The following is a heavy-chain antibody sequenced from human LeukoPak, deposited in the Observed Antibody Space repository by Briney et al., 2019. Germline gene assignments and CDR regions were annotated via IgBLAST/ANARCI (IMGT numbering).Heavy chain of an antibody. CDR3: ARDLGATIFGVGGPFDY. Sequence: SETLSLTCTVSGGSISSYYWSWIRQPPGKGLEWIGYIYYSGSTNYNPSLKSRVTISVDTSKNQFSLKLSSVTAADTAVYYCARDLGATIFGVGGPFDYWSQGTLVTVSS. CDR1: GGSISSYY. D-gene: IGHD3-3*01. V-gene: IGHV4-59*01. J-gene: IGHJ4*02. CDR2: IYYSGST.